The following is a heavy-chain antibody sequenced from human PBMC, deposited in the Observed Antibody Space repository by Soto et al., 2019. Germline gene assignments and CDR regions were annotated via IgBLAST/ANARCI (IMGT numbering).Heavy chain of an antibody. CDR3: ARDFRAATSWTRGYLDY. D-gene: IGHD2-15*01. J-gene: IGHJ4*02. Sequence: QVKLVESGGGVVQPGRSLRLSCAPSGFTFTAYAFHWVRQAPGKGLEWVSVISYDARNIYYADSVKGRFTISRDNSKSTLYLQMNSLRAEDTAIYYCARDFRAATSWTRGYLDYWGQGALVTVSS. V-gene: IGHV3-30*04. CDR1: GFTFTAYA. CDR2: ISYDARNI.